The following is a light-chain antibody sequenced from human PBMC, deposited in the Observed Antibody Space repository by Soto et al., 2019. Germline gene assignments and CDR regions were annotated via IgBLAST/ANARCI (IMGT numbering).Light chain of an antibody. CDR3: SSYTSSRTVV. J-gene: IGLJ2*01. CDR1: SSDVGAYNY. CDR2: DVS. Sequence: QSALTQPASVSGSPGQSITISCTGTSSDVGAYNYVSWYQQHPGKVPKLMIYDVSNRPSGVSNRFSGSKSGNTASPTISGLQAEDEADYYCSSYTSSRTVVFGGGTKLTVL. V-gene: IGLV2-14*01.